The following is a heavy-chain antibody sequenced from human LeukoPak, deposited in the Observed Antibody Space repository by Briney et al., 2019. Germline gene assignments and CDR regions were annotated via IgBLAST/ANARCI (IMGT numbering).Heavy chain of an antibody. CDR1: GFTVSSNY. Sequence: QPGESLRLSCAASGFTVSSNYMSWVRQVPGKGLEWVSVIYSDGTISYADSVKGRFTISRDNSENTLYLQMNSLRVEDTAVYYCAREVGGGVSGQWGQGTLVTVSS. J-gene: IGHJ4*02. CDR2: IYSDGTI. D-gene: IGHD3-16*01. CDR3: AREVGGGVSGQ. V-gene: IGHV3-66*01.